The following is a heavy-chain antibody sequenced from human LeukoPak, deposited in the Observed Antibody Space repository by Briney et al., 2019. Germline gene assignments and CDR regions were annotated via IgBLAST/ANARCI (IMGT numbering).Heavy chain of an antibody. CDR3: ARVADWFDP. V-gene: IGHV4-59*01. CDR2: IYYSGST. Sequence: SETLSLTCTVSGGSISSYYWSWVRQPPGKGLEWIGYIYYSGSTNYNPSLKSRVTISVDTSKNQFSLKLSSVTAADTAVYYCARVADWFDPWGQGTLVTVSS. D-gene: IGHD6-19*01. J-gene: IGHJ5*02. CDR1: GGSISSYY.